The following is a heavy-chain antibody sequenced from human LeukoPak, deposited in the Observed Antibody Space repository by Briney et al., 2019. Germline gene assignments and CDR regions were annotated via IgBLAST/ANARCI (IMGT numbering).Heavy chain of an antibody. CDR2: IIPIFGTA. Sequence: GASVKVSCKASGGTFSSYAISWVRQAPGQGLEWMGGIIPIFGTANYAQKFQGRVTITTDESTSTAYMELSSLRSEDTAVYYCARGGSDYYDSSGYYFFDYWGQGTLVTVSS. J-gene: IGHJ4*02. V-gene: IGHV1-69*05. CDR1: GGTFSSYA. CDR3: ARGGSDYYDSSGYYFFDY. D-gene: IGHD3-22*01.